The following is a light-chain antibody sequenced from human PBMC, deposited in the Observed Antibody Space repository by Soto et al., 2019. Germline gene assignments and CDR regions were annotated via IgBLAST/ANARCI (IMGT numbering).Light chain of an antibody. CDR2: GNT. CDR1: SSNIGEGYD. Sequence: QSVLTQPPSVSGAPGQRVTISCTGNSSNIGEGYDVHWFQQFPGAAPKVLIPGNTNRPAGVPARFSGSKSGTSASLAITGLQAEDEADYYCQSYDSSRVVFGGGTKLTVL. V-gene: IGLV1-40*01. CDR3: QSYDSSRVV. J-gene: IGLJ2*01.